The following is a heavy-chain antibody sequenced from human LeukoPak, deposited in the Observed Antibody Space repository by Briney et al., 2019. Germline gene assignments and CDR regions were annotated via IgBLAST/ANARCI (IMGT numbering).Heavy chain of an antibody. CDR3: ATSHIVSYYYGSGSYSVDY. D-gene: IGHD3-10*01. Sequence: GASVKVSCKASGYTFTSYDINWVRQATGQGLEWMGWMNPNSGNTGYAQKFQGRVTMTRNTSISTAYMELSSLRSEDTAVYYCATSHIVSYYYGSGSYSVDYWGQGTLVTVSS. V-gene: IGHV1-8*01. CDR1: GYTFTSYD. J-gene: IGHJ4*02. CDR2: MNPNSGNT.